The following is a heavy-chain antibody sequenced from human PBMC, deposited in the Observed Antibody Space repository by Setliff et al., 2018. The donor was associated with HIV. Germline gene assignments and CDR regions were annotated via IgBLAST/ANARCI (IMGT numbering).Heavy chain of an antibody. V-gene: IGHV1-69*05. CDR1: GGTFSDYA. Sequence: ASVKVSCKASGGTFSDYAINWVRQAPGQGLEWMGGIIPIFGTTNYAQKFQGRVTITSDTSTSTVYMELSSPKSEDTAVYYCARAYSSRWDFDYWGQGTLVTVSS. J-gene: IGHJ4*02. CDR3: ARAYSSRWDFDY. D-gene: IGHD6-13*01. CDR2: IIPIFGTT.